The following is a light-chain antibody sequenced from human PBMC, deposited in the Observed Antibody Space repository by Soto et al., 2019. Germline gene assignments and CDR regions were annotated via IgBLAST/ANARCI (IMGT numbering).Light chain of an antibody. CDR1: SSNIGKSY. CDR3: ASWDDSPTGYV. Sequence: QSVLTQPPSASGTPGQKVTISCSGSSSNIGKSYVYWYRQLPGTAPKLLIYTDNQRPSGVPDRFSGSKSGTSASLAISGLRSEDDADYYCASWDDSPTGYVFGTGTKLTVL. CDR2: TDN. J-gene: IGLJ1*01. V-gene: IGLV1-47*02.